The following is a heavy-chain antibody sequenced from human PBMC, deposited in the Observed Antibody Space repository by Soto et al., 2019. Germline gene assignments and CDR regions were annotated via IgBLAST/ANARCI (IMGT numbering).Heavy chain of an antibody. D-gene: IGHD6-19*01. CDR3: ARDIAVAGMNFDY. Sequence: PGGSLRLSCAASGFSFSSYAMHWVRQAPGKGLEWVAVISYDGSNKYYADSVKGRFTISRDNSKNTLYLQMNSLRAEDTAVYYCARDIAVAGMNFDYWGQGTLVTVSS. V-gene: IGHV3-30-3*01. CDR1: GFSFSSYA. CDR2: ISYDGSNK. J-gene: IGHJ4*02.